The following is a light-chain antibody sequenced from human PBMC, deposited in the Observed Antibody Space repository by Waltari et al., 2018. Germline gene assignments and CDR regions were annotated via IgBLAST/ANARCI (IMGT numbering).Light chain of an antibody. CDR2: GAY. Sequence: EILMTQSPATLSASPGEVATLPCRARQSVGTNLAWYQQKPGQPPRVVVYGAYRRARGIPARFSGSGSGTEFTLTISSLQSEDFAVYYCQQYNIWPPNHTFGQGTKLEI. CDR1: QSVGTN. CDR3: QQYNIWPPNHT. V-gene: IGKV3-15*01. J-gene: IGKJ2*01.